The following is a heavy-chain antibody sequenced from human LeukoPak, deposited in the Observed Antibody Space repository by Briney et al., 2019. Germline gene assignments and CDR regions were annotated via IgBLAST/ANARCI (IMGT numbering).Heavy chain of an antibody. CDR2: ISGSGGST. V-gene: IGHV3-23*01. J-gene: IGHJ4*02. CDR3: ATLSDAIAAAGTRNY. Sequence: PGGSLRLSCAASGFTFSSYWMSWVRQAPGKGLEWVSAISGSGGSTYYADSVKGRFTISRDNSKNMLHLQMSSLRAEDTAVYYCATLSDAIAAAGTRNYWGQGTLVTVSS. D-gene: IGHD6-13*01. CDR1: GFTFSSYW.